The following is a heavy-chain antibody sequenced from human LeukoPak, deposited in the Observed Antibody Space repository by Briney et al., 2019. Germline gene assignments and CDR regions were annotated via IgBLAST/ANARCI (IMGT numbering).Heavy chain of an antibody. D-gene: IGHD5-18*01. CDR3: ARGGGIYSYGRYYFDY. CDR1: GFTFSSYA. V-gene: IGHV3-48*02. Sequence: GGSLRLSCAASGFTFSSYAMSWVRQAPGKGLEWIAYINHNAEMIFYPDFVKGRFTISRDNPKKSLYLQMNALRYEDTAIYYCARGGGIYSYGRYYFDYWGQGTLVTVSS. CDR2: INHNAEMI. J-gene: IGHJ4*02.